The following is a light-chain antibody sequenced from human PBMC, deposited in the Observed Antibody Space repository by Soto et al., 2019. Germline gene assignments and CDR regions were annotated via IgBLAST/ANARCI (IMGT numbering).Light chain of an antibody. V-gene: IGKV3-20*01. CDR1: QSVSASY. J-gene: IGKJ1*01. CDR2: GAS. Sequence: EMVLTQSPGTLSLSPGERATXXXXXSQSVSASYLAWYQQKPGQSPRLLINGASSRATGIPDRFSGSGSGTYFTLTISRLEPEDFAVYYCQQYGSSSWTFGQGTKVDIK. CDR3: QQYGSSSWT.